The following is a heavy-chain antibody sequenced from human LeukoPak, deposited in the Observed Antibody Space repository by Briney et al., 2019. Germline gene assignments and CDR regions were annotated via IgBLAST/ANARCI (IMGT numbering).Heavy chain of an antibody. V-gene: IGHV3-21*01. J-gene: IGHJ4*02. CDR1: GFTFRSYS. CDR3: ATSSHGDCSGGSCYYFDY. D-gene: IGHD2-15*01. Sequence: GGSLRLSCAGSGFTFRSYSMNWVRQAPGKGLEWVSTISSGSTYIYRADSLKGRFTTSRDNAKNSLYLQMNSVRAEDTAVYYCATSSHGDCSGGSCYYFDYWGQGTLVTVSS. CDR2: ISSGSTYI.